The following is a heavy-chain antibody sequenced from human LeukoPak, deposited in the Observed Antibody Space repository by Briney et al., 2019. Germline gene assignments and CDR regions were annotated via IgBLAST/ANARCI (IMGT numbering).Heavy chain of an antibody. CDR1: GFTFSSYG. D-gene: IGHD4-17*01. Sequence: QTGGSLRLSCAASGFTFSSYGMHWVRQAPGKGLEWVAVISYDGSNKYYADSVKGRFTISRDNSKNTLYLQMSSLRAEDTAVYYCAKDSDGDYHYYFDYWGQGTLVTVSS. J-gene: IGHJ4*02. CDR3: AKDSDGDYHYYFDY. V-gene: IGHV3-30*18. CDR2: ISYDGSNK.